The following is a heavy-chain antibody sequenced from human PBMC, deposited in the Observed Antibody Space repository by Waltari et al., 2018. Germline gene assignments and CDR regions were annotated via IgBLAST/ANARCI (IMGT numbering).Heavy chain of an antibody. D-gene: IGHD1-26*01. CDR2: ISAYNGNT. CDR3: ARGLRSGSYERSNWFDP. CDR1: GYTFTSYG. Sequence: QVQLVQSGAEVKKPGASVKVSCKASGYTFTSYGISWVRPAPGQGLEWMGWISAYNGNTNYAQKLQGRVTMTTDTSTSTAYRELRSLRSDDTAVYYCARGLRSGSYERSNWFDPWGQGTLVTVSS. V-gene: IGHV1-18*01. J-gene: IGHJ5*02.